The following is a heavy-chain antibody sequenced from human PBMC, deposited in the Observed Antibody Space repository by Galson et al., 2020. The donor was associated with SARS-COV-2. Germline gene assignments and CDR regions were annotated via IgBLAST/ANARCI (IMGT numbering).Heavy chain of an antibody. J-gene: IGHJ5*02. CDR1: GGSISSYY. Sequence: SETLSLTCTVSGGSISSYYWSWIRQPPGKGLEWIAYIYYSGSTIYNPSLKSRVTISVDTSKIQFSLKLSSVTAADTALYYCARGLPMVRGVIINRFDPWGQGTLVTVSS. CDR3: ARGLPMVRGVIINRFDP. D-gene: IGHD3-10*01. CDR2: IYYSGST. V-gene: IGHV4-59*13.